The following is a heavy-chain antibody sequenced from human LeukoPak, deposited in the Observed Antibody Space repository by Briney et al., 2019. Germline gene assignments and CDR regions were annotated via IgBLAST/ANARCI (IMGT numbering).Heavy chain of an antibody. V-gene: IGHV3-53*01. J-gene: IGHJ4*02. CDR1: GFTVSSNY. D-gene: IGHD2-8*02. CDR3: ATYRQVLLPFES. CDR2: IYSDDST. Sequence: GGSLRLSCAASGFTVSSNYMSWVRQAPGKGLEWVSLIYSDDSTYYADSVKGRFTISRDTSKNTLYLQMNSLRAEDTAVYYCATYRQVLLPFESWGQGTLVTVSS.